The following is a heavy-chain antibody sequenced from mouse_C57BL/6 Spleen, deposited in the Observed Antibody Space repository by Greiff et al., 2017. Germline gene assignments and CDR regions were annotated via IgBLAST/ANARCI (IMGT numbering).Heavy chain of an antibody. CDR3: AREAYYSNPFAY. J-gene: IGHJ3*01. CDR1: GYTFTDYN. Sequence: VQLQQSGPELVKPGASVKIPCKASGYTFTDYNMDWVKQSHGKSLEWIGDINPNNGGTIYNQKFKGKATLTVDKSSSTAYMELRSLKSEDTAVYYCAREAYYSNPFAYWGQGTLVTVSA. V-gene: IGHV1-18*01. CDR2: INPNNGGT. D-gene: IGHD2-5*01.